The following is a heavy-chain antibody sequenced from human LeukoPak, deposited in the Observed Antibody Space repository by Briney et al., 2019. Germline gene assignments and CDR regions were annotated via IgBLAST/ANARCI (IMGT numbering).Heavy chain of an antibody. J-gene: IGHJ3*02. CDR1: GYTFTSYG. V-gene: IGHV1-18*01. CDR3: ARGPPDLLTEYAFDI. CDR2: TSAYNGNT. Sequence: ASVKVSCKASGYTFTSYGISWVRQAPGQGLEWMGWTSAYNGNTNYAQKLQGRVAMTTDTSTSTAYMELRSLRSDDTAVYYCARGPPDLLTEYAFDIWGQGTMVTVSS.